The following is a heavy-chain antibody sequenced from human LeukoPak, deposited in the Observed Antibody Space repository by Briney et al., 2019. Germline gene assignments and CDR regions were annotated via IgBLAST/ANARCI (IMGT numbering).Heavy chain of an antibody. J-gene: IGHJ5*02. CDR1: GFTFTDSA. D-gene: IGHD3-3*01. CDR3: AKGGQDFDFWRFDL. Sequence: HSGGSLRLSCAASGFTFTDSAVIWVRHSPGEGLKWVSSISDTGGRTYYADSVKGRFTITRDNSRNTVSLQMNSLTAGDTARYYCAKGGQDFDFWRFDLWGQGILVIVSS. V-gene: IGHV3-23*01. CDR2: ISDTGGRT.